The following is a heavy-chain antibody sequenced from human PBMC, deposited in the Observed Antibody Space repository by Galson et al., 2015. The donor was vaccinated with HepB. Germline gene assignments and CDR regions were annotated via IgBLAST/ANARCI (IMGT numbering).Heavy chain of an antibody. D-gene: IGHD4-11*01. V-gene: IGHV3-7*03. Sequence: SLRLSCAASGFTFSSYAMHWVRQAPGKGLEWVANIKQDGSEKYYVDSVKGRFTISRDNAKNSLYLQMNSLRAEDTAVYYCARVVGGHYSSQRDWFDPWGQGTLVTVSS. CDR3: ARVVGGHYSSQRDWFDP. CDR1: GFTFSSYA. J-gene: IGHJ5*02. CDR2: IKQDGSEK.